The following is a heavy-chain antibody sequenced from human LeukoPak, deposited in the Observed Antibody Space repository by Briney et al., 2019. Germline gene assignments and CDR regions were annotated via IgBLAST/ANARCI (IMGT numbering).Heavy chain of an antibody. CDR3: AWGGSSGYDPFDY. CDR2: IFYSGIT. CDR1: GGSISSYY. D-gene: IGHD5-12*01. Sequence: PSETLSLTCFVSGGSISSYYWSWLRQPPGKGLEWIGYIFYSGITNYNPSLKSRVTISVDTSKNHFSLKLCSVIAGDTAVYYCAWGGSSGYDPFDYWGQGTRVTVSS. V-gene: IGHV4-59*01. J-gene: IGHJ4*02.